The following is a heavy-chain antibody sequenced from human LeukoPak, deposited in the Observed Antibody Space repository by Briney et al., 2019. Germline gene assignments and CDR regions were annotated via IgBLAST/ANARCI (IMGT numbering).Heavy chain of an antibody. J-gene: IGHJ4*02. V-gene: IGHV3-23*01. Sequence: GGSLRLSCAASGFTFGNYGMSWVRQAPGKGLEWVASIAGNGGETQFADTVKGRFTISRDNSKNTLSLQMNNLRVEDTAIYYCARASWVSTTDAVRWGQGTLVTVSS. CDR3: ARASWVSTTDAVR. D-gene: IGHD1-14*01. CDR2: IAGNGGET. CDR1: GFTFGNYG.